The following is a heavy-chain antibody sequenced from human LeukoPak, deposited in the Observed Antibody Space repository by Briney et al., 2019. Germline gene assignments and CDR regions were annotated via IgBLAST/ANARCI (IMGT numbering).Heavy chain of an antibody. CDR3: ARGEKPYDY. CDR1: GYTFTYYV. J-gene: IGHJ4*02. CDR2: INAYNGNT. D-gene: IGHD1-26*01. V-gene: IGHV1-18*01. Sequence: ASVKVSCKTSGYTFTYYVISWVRQAPGQGLEWMGWINAYNGNTNDAQKFQGRVTMTTDTSTSTAYMELRSLRSDDTAVYYCARGEKPYDYWGQGTLVTVSS.